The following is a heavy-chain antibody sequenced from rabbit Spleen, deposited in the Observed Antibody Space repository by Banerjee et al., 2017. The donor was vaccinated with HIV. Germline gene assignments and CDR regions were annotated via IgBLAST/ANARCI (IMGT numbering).Heavy chain of an antibody. CDR1: GFDFSSNA. D-gene: IGHD4-2*01. V-gene: IGHV1S47*01. J-gene: IGHJ4*01. CDR3: ARDTYAGTVGGTWRLDL. Sequence: QEQLVESRGGLVQPEGSLTLTCKASGFDFSSNALCWVRQAPGKGPEWIACIANGDGSTYYASWVNGRFTITRSTSLNTVTLQMTSLTAADTATYFCARDTYAGTVGGTWRLDLWGPGTLVTVS. CDR2: IANGDGST.